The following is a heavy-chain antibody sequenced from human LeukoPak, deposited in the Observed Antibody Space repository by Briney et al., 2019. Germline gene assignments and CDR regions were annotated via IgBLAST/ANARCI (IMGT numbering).Heavy chain of an antibody. V-gene: IGHV1-69*06. D-gene: IGHD5-12*01. CDR2: IIPIFGTA. Sequence: ASVKVSCKASGGTFSSYAIGWVRQAPGQGLEWMGGIIPIFGTANYAQKFQGRVTITADKSTSTAYMELSSLRSEDTAVYYCATGVATITSIDYWGQGTLVTVSS. CDR1: GGTFSSYA. J-gene: IGHJ4*02. CDR3: ATGVATITSIDY.